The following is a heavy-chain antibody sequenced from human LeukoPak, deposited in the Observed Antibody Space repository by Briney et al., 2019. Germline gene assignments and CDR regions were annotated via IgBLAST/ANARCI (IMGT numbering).Heavy chain of an antibody. D-gene: IGHD1-26*01. J-gene: IGHJ5*02. CDR3: ARVYSGSQSNWFDP. V-gene: IGHV1-8*01. CDR2: MNPNSGNT. CDR1: GYTFTSYD. Sequence: ASVKVSCKASGYTFTSYDINWVRQATGQGLEWMGWMNPNSGNTGYAQKFQGRVTMTRNTSISTAYMELSSLRSEDTAAYYCARVYSGSQSNWFDPWGQGTLVTVSS.